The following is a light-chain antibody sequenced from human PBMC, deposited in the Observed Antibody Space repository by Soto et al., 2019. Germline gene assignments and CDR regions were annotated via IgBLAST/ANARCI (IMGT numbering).Light chain of an antibody. CDR1: SGHTNYA. CDR2: LNSDGRH. V-gene: IGLV4-69*01. CDR3: LTWGAGIGV. J-gene: IGLJ3*02. Sequence: QSVLTQSPSASASLGASVKLTCTLSSGHTNYAIAWHQLQPEKGPRYLMKLNSDGRHIKGDGIPDRFSGSSSGAERYLTISSLRSEDEADYYCLTWGAGIGVFGGGTKLTVL.